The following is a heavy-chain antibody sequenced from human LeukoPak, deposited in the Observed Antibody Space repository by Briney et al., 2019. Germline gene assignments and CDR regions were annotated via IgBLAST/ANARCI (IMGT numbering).Heavy chain of an antibody. V-gene: IGHV1-18*01. CDR3: ARGVVVPAADGGNWFDP. CDR2: ISAYNGNT. CDR1: GYTFTIYG. D-gene: IGHD2-2*01. Sequence: ASVKVSCKASGYTFTIYGISWVRQAPGQGLEWMGWISAYNGNTNYAQKLQGRVTMTTDTSTSTAYMELRSLRSDDTAVYYCARGVVVPAADGGNWFDPWGQGTLVTVSS. J-gene: IGHJ5*02.